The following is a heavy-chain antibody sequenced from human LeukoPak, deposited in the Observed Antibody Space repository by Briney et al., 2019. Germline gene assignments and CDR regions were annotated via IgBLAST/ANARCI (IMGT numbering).Heavy chain of an antibody. CDR3: ARADRLDGGPYLIGP. D-gene: IGHD2-21*01. CDR2: INPNSGGT. CDR1: GYSFTDYY. V-gene: IGHV1-2*02. J-gene: IGHJ5*02. Sequence: ASVKVSCRTSGYSFTDYYMHWVRQAPGQGLEWMGWINPNSGGTSSAQKFQGRVTMTRDTSITTVYMEVSWLTSDDTAIYYCARADRLDGGPYLIGPWGQGTLVTVSS.